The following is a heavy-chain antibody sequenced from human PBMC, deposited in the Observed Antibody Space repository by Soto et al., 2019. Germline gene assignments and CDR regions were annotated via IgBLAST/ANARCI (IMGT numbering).Heavy chain of an antibody. CDR1: GFTVSDYD. V-gene: IGHV3-23*01. J-gene: IGHJ3*01. D-gene: IGHD7-27*01. CDR3: AKDRRGGEYPAFDL. CDR2: IRGDGGAT. Sequence: EVQLLESGGGLVQPGGSLRLTCAAYGFTVSDYDMGWVRQAPGKGLEWVSLIRGDGGATYYADSVEGRLTTSRDTSENTVYLDMNSLRAEDTALYYCAKDRRGGEYPAFDLWGQGTMVTVSS.